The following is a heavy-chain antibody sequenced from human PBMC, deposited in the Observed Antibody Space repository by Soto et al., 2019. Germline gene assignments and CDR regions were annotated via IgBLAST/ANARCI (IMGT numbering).Heavy chain of an antibody. Sequence: GSLRHSCAASGFSFNLHEMNWVRLAPGKGLEWVSYISSSGSTVYHADSVEGRLTISRDNAKNSLFLQMNSLRAEDTALYYCAREGSYDTMDYWGLGTLVTVSS. J-gene: IGHJ4*02. CDR2: ISSSGSTV. CDR3: AREGSYDTMDY. CDR1: GFSFNLHE. V-gene: IGHV3-48*03. D-gene: IGHD3-22*01.